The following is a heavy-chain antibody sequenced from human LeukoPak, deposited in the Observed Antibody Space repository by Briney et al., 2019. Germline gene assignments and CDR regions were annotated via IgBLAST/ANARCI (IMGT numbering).Heavy chain of an antibody. CDR3: ARGKGLLWFGELFGQYNWFDP. J-gene: IGHJ5*02. CDR1: GGYISSYC. D-gene: IGHD3-10*01. V-gene: IGHV4-59*12. CDR2: IYYSGST. Sequence: SETLSLTCTVSGGYISSYCWSWIRQPPGKGLEWIGDIYYSGSTNYNQSLKSRVTISVDTSKNQFSLKLSSVTAADTAVYYCARGKGLLWFGELFGQYNWFDPWGQGTLVTVSS.